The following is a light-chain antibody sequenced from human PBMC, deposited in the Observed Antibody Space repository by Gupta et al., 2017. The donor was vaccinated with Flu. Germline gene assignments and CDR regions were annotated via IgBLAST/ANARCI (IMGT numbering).Light chain of an antibody. J-gene: IGLJ3*02. V-gene: IGLV3-21*02. Sequence: GQTARMTGGGNSSGSKSVHRYQRKPGQARVLVVYDDSDRPSGILGRFSGSKAGNTATVTSSRVEVGEEADYYWQVGDSSSDHWVFGGGTKLTVL. CDR3: QVGDSSSDHWV. CDR1: SSGSKS. CDR2: DDS.